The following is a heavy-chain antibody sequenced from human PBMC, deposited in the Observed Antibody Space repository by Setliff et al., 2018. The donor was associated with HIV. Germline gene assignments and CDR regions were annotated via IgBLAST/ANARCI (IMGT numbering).Heavy chain of an antibody. V-gene: IGHV3-53*01. Sequence: GGSLRLSCAASRFTFSNYAMSWVRQAPGKGLEWVSVIYSGGSTYYADSVKGRFTISRDNSKNTLYLQMNSLRAEDTAVYYCAREPWDYYASGSYRGWGQGTLVTVSS. CDR3: AREPWDYYASGSYRG. J-gene: IGHJ4*02. CDR1: RFTFSNYA. CDR2: IYSGGST. D-gene: IGHD3-10*01.